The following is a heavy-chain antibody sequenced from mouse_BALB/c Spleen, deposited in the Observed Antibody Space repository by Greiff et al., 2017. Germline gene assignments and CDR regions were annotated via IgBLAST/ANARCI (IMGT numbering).Heavy chain of an antibody. J-gene: IGHJ2*01. CDR2: ISSGSSTI. Sequence: EVKLMESGGGLVQPGGSRKLSCAASGFTFSSFGMHWVRQAPEKGLEWVAYISSGSSTIYYADTVKGRFTISRDNPKNTLFLQMTSLRSEDTAMYYCARSGYYGRVDYWGQGTTLTVSS. CDR1: GFTFSSFG. V-gene: IGHV5-17*02. D-gene: IGHD1-1*01. CDR3: ARSGYYGRVDY.